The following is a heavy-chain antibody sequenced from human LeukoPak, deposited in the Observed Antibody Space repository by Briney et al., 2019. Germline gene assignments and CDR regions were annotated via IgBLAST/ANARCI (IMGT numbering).Heavy chain of an antibody. CDR1: GFTFSIFP. D-gene: IGHD3-3*01. V-gene: IGHV3-30*04. J-gene: IGHJ4*02. CDR2: ISSGSEK. Sequence: PGRSLRLSCEASGFTFSIFPMHWVRQAPGKGLEWVALISSGSEKYYADSVKGRFTISRDNSKNMLYLQMNSLRADDTAVYYCARDLELSAVYYFDSWSQGTLVIVSS. CDR3: ARDLELSAVYYFDS.